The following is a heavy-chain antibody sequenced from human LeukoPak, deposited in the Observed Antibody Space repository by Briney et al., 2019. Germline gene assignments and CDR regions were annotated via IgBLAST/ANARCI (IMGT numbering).Heavy chain of an antibody. CDR2: ISYDGGNK. CDR1: GFTFSNYA. CDR3: ARDYTGGWNDY. Sequence: PGGSLRLSCEASGFTFSNYAMHWVRQAPGKGLEWVAVISYDGGNKYYADSLKGRFTISRDNSKNTLYLQMNSLRAEDTAVYYCARDYTGGWNDYWGQGTLVIVSS. J-gene: IGHJ4*02. D-gene: IGHD7-27*01. V-gene: IGHV3-30*04.